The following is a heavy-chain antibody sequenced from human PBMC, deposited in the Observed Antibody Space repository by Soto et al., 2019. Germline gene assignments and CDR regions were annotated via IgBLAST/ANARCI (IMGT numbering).Heavy chain of an antibody. V-gene: IGHV3-23*01. Sequence: PGGSLRLSCAASGFTFSKYDMSWVRQAPGKGLDWVSAISGSGDSTYYADSVKGRFTISRDNSNNTLYLQMNSLRAEDTAVYYCAKHQVFGSVSYLEPAFDYCGQGTLVTVSS. CDR3: AKHQVFGSVSYLEPAFDY. CDR2: ISGSGDST. CDR1: GFTFSKYD. D-gene: IGHD3-10*01. J-gene: IGHJ4*02.